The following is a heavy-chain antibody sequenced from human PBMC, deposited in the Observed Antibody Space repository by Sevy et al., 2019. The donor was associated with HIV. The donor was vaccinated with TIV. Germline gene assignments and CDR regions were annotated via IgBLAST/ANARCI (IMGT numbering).Heavy chain of an antibody. V-gene: IGHV3-21*01. CDR2: ISSSSSNI. Sequence: GGSLRLSCAASGFTFSSYSMNWVRQAPGKGLEWVSSISSSSSNIYYADSVKGRFTISRDNAKNSLYLQMNSLRAEDTAVYYCAREYSSGWYQGFIDYWGQGTLVTVSS. CDR1: GFTFSSYS. CDR3: AREYSSGWYQGFIDY. J-gene: IGHJ4*02. D-gene: IGHD6-19*01.